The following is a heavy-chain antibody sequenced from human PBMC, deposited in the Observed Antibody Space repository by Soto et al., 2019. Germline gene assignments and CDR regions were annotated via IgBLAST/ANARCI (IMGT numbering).Heavy chain of an antibody. V-gene: IGHV3-53*01. CDR1: GFIVSTNY. CDR3: AIMPVDVAATEPQGYYYFGLDV. Sequence: PGGSLRLSCAASGFIVSTNYISWVRQAPGKGLEWVSVIYSGGSTYYVDSVKGRFIISRDTSENMVYLQMNSLRAEDTAVYYCAIMPVDVAATEPQGYYYFGLDVWGQGVTVTVSS. D-gene: IGHD5-12*01. CDR2: IYSGGST. J-gene: IGHJ6*02.